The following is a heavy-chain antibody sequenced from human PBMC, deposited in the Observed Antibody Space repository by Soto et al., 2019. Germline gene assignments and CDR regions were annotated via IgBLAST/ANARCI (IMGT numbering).Heavy chain of an antibody. Sequence: PSETLSLTGTVSCGSISSYYWIWIRQPPGKGLEWIGYIYYSGSTNYNPSLKSRVTISVDTSKNQFSLKLSSVTAADTAVYYCARVPGVTIFGLPFDPWGQGTLVTVSS. CDR1: CGSISSYY. J-gene: IGHJ5*02. CDR3: ARVPGVTIFGLPFDP. D-gene: IGHD3-3*01. V-gene: IGHV4-59*01. CDR2: IYYSGST.